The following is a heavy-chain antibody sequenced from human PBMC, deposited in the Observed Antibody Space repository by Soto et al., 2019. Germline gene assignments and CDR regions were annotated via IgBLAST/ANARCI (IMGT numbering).Heavy chain of an antibody. CDR1: GFIFSSYT. CDR2: ITYDGSNQ. Sequence: PGGSLRLSCAASGFIFSSYTMHWVRQAPGKGLEWVGVITYDGSNQYYADSVKGRFTISRDNSRNMLFLQMNSLRPDDTAVYYCARAPSGSYPEFDYWGQGNLVTVSS. CDR3: ARAPSGSYPEFDY. J-gene: IGHJ4*02. D-gene: IGHD1-26*01. V-gene: IGHV3-30-3*01.